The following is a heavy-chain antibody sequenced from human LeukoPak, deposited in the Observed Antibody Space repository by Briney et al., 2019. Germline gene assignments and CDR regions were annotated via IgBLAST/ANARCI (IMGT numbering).Heavy chain of an antibody. J-gene: IGHJ3*02. Sequence: SETLSLTCTVSGGSMRSYYWVWIRQPPGKGLEWIGYIYYSGSTDYNPSLKSRVTISVDTSKNQFSLKMSSVTAADTAVYYCARAPNGFGAFDIWGPGTMVIVSS. D-gene: IGHD2-8*01. CDR3: ARAPNGFGAFDI. CDR1: GGSMRSYY. CDR2: IYYSGST. V-gene: IGHV4-59*01.